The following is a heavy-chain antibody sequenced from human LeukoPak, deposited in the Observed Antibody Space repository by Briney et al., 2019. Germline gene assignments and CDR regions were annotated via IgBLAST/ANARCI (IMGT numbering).Heavy chain of an antibody. J-gene: IGHJ4*02. CDR3: AKDQGVAAAGNFDY. CDR2: ISGSGGST. Sequence: GGSLRLSCAGSGFTVSKFGMIWVCQAPGKGLEWVSAISGSGGSTYYADSVKGRFTISRDNSKNTLYLQMNSLRAEDTAVYYCAKDQGVAAAGNFDYWGQGTLVTVSS. V-gene: IGHV3-23*01. CDR1: GFTVSKFG. D-gene: IGHD6-13*01.